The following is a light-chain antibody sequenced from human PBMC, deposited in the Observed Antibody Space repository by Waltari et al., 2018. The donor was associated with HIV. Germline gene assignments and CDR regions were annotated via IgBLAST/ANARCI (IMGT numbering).Light chain of an antibody. V-gene: IGKV1-33*01. CDR1: HDISNS. Sequence: DIQMTQSPSSLSASVGDRVTITCQASHDISNSLNWYQQKPGKAPKLLIYATSNLETGVPSRFSGSGSGTDFTFTISSLQPEDFATYYCQHYANLPRTFGQGTKLEIK. CDR3: QHYANLPRT. CDR2: ATS. J-gene: IGKJ2*01.